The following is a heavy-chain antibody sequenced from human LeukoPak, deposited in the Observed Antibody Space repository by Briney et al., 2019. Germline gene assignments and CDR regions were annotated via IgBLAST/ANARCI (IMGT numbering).Heavy chain of an antibody. CDR1: GGSFSGYY. V-gene: IGHV4-34*01. D-gene: IGHD6-13*01. J-gene: IGHJ4*02. CDR2: INHSGST. CDR3: ARSRGFGLAAAGTKLPRL. Sequence: PSDTLSLTCAVYGGSFSGYYWSWIRQQPGKWLEWIGEINHSGSTNYNPYLKSRVTISVDTSRNHFSLQLSSVTAADTAVYYCARSRGFGLAAAGTKLPRLWGQGTVVPVSS.